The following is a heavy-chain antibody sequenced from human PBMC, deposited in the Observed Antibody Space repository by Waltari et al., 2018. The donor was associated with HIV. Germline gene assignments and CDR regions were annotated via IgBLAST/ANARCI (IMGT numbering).Heavy chain of an antibody. J-gene: IGHJ3*02. D-gene: IGHD3-22*01. Sequence: EVQLLESGGGLVQPGVSLRLSCAASGFPLSNYAMSGVRQAPGKGLEWVSSISGSGGSTYYADSVKGRFTVSRDNSKDTLFLQMNSLRAEDTALYYCAKEGIIVITDAFDIWGQGTMVIVSS. CDR3: AKEGIIVITDAFDI. V-gene: IGHV3-23*01. CDR1: GFPLSNYA. CDR2: ISGSGGST.